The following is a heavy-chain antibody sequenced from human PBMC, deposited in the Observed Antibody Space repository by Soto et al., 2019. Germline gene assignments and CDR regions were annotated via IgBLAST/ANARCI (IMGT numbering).Heavy chain of an antibody. CDR1: GFTFSDSA. D-gene: IGHD6-6*01. Sequence: LRLSCAASGFTFSDSAIHWVRQASGKGLEWVGRIRSKANSYATEYAESMKGRLAISRDDSNNTAYLQLNSLKSGDTAVYYCARDLSSSSGYFDYWG. CDR3: ARDLSSSSGYFDY. CDR2: IRSKANSYAT. V-gene: IGHV3-73*01. J-gene: IGHJ4*01.